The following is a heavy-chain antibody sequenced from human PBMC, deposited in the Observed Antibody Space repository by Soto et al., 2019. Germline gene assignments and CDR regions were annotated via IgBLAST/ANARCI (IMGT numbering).Heavy chain of an antibody. Sequence: GASVKVSCKASGYTFSDFDINWLRQTSGQGPEWMGWMNAKSGDTFFAQRFHDKFNMTWDTSLTTAYMEVGSLTSDHAAIYYCARGNPFNYAGFDVWGPGTTVTVSS. J-gene: IGHJ6*02. CDR1: GYTFSDFD. CDR3: ARGNPFNYAGFDV. CDR2: MNAKSGDT. V-gene: IGHV1-8*01. D-gene: IGHD3-16*01.